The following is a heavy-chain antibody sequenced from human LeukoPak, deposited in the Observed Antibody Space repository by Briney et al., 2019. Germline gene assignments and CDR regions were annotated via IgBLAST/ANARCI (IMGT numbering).Heavy chain of an antibody. Sequence: AGSLRLSCAAYGFTFSSYAMHWVRQAPGKGLEWVSDISYDGSNKYYADSVKGRFTISRDNSKNTLYLQMNSLRADDTAVYYFGRSRYSSIQVPFDYWGQGTLVTVSS. D-gene: IGHD6-19*01. CDR3: GRSRYSSIQVPFDY. V-gene: IGHV3-30*01. CDR1: GFTFSSYA. J-gene: IGHJ4*02. CDR2: ISYDGSNK.